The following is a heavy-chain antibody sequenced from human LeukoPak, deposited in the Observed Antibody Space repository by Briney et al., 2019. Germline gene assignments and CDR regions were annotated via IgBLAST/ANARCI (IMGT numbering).Heavy chain of an antibody. Sequence: SETLSLTCTVSGGSISSGDYYWSWMRQPPGKGLEWIGYIYYSGSTYNPSLKSRVTISVDTSKNQFSLKLSSVTAADTAVYHCARVLYYYDSSSLNWFDPWGQGTLVTVSS. CDR3: ARVLYYYDSSSLNWFDP. CDR2: IYYSGST. CDR1: GGSISSGDYY. J-gene: IGHJ5*02. V-gene: IGHV4-30-4*08. D-gene: IGHD3-22*01.